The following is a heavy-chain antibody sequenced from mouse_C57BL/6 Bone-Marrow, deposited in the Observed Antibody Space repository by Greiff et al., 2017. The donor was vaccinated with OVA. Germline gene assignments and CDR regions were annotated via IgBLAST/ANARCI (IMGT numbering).Heavy chain of an antibody. V-gene: IGHV1-82*01. D-gene: IGHD2-1*01. CDR3: AVYGNYDY. Sequence: QVQLKESGPELVKPGASVKISCKASGYAFSSSWMHWVKQRPGKGLEWIGRIYTGDGDTNYNGKIKGKTTLTADKSSSTAYMQLSSLTSEDSAVYFCAVYGNYDYWGQGTTLTVSS. CDR1: GYAFSSSW. J-gene: IGHJ2*01. CDR2: IYTGDGDT.